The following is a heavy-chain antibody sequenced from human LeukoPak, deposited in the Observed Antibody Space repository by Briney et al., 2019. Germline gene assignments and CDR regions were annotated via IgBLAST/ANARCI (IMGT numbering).Heavy chain of an antibody. V-gene: IGHV4-31*03. CDR2: IYYSGRT. Sequence: SQTLSLTCTVSGGSISSGGYYWSWIRQHPGKGLEWMGYIYYSGRTYYNPSLESRVIISLDTSKNQFSLKLSSVTAADTAVYYCARRSSSSGYFDYWGQGTLVTASS. CDR1: GGSISSGGYY. J-gene: IGHJ4*02. D-gene: IGHD6-6*01. CDR3: ARRSSSSGYFDY.